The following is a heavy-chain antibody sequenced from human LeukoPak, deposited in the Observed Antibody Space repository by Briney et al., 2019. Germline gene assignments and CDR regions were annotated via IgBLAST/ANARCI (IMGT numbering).Heavy chain of an antibody. Sequence: PGRSLRLSCAASGFTFSSYAMSWVRQAPGKGLEWVSAIIGSGSSTYYADSVKGRFTISRDNSKNTVYLQMNSLRAEDTAVYRCAKDLWGIAVAGTFDYWGQGTLVTVSS. CDR1: GFTFSSYA. V-gene: IGHV3-23*01. D-gene: IGHD6-13*01. CDR2: IIGSGSST. J-gene: IGHJ4*02. CDR3: AKDLWGIAVAGTFDY.